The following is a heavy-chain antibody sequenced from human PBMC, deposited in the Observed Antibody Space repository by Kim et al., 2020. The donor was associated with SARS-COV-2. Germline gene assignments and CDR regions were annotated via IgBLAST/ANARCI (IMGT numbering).Heavy chain of an antibody. CDR1: GFTFSSYA. D-gene: IGHD5-18*01. Sequence: GGSLRLSCSASGFTFSSYAMHWVRQAPGKGLEYVSAISSNGGSTYYADSVKGRFTISRDNSKNTLYLQMSSLRAEDTAVYYCVKDTRDTAMVTSYFDYWGQGTLVTVSS. CDR2: ISSNGGST. CDR3: VKDTRDTAMVTSYFDY. J-gene: IGHJ4*02. V-gene: IGHV3-64D*09.